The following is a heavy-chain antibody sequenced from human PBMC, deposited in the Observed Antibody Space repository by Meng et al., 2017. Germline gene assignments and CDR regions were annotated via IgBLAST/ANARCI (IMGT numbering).Heavy chain of an antibody. CDR3: ARDKRPSSSWYGNWFDP. CDR2: IIPIFGTA. D-gene: IGHD6-13*01. J-gene: IGHJ5*02. CDR1: GGTFSSYA. Sequence: VRLVQVGAEGKKPGSSVKVSCKASGGTFSSYAISWVRQAPGQGLEWMGGIIPIFGTANYAQKFQGRVTITADKSTSTAYMELSSLRSEDTAVYYCARDKRPSSSWYGNWFDPWGQGTLVTVSS. V-gene: IGHV1-69*06.